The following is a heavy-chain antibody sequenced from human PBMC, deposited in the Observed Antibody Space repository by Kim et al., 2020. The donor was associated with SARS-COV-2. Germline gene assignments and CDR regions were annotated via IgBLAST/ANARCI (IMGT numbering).Heavy chain of an antibody. CDR3: ARDGPHMDTAMVPTDY. V-gene: IGHV1-69*01. D-gene: IGHD5-18*01. J-gene: IGHJ4*02. Sequence: VQGRVTITADESTSTAYMELSSLRSEDTAVYYCARDGPHMDTAMVPTDYWGQGTLVTVSS.